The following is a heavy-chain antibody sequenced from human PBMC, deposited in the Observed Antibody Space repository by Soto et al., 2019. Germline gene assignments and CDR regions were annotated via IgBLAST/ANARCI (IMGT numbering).Heavy chain of an antibody. CDR2: ISSSGNTV. CDR3: ARDYSVYYGSGSSVDG. Sequence: PXVSLRLSCAACGFSFSDYYMSWIRQAPGKGLEWISYISSSGNTVYYADSVEGRFTISRDNAQNSLYLQMNNLRAEDTAVYYCARDYSVYYGSGSSVDGWGQGTLVTVSS. J-gene: IGHJ4*02. V-gene: IGHV3-11*01. D-gene: IGHD3-10*01. CDR1: GFSFSDYY.